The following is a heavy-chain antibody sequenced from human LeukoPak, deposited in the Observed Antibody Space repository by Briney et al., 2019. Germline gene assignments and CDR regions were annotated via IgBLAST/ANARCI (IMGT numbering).Heavy chain of an antibody. CDR2: IYYSGST. CDR1: GGSISSGDYY. CDR3: ARAPVRYSGSYDFDFDY. V-gene: IGHV4-30-4*08. J-gene: IGHJ4*02. Sequence: SETLSLTCTVSGGSISSGDYYWSWIRQPPGKGLEWLGYIYYSGSTYYNPSPKSRVTISVDTSKNQFSPKLSSVTAADTAVYYCARAPVRYSGSYDFDFDYWGQGTLVTVSS. D-gene: IGHD1-26*01.